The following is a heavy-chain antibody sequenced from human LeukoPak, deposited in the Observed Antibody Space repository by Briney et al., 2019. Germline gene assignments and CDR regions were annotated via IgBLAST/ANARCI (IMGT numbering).Heavy chain of an antibody. CDR1: GFTFSSYS. Sequence: GGSLRLSCAASGFTFSSYSMNWVRQAPGKGLEWVSYISSSSSTIYYADSVKGRFTISRDNAKNSLYLQMNSLRAEDTAVYYCARTPGIAVAGTGYFDCWGQGTLVTVSS. D-gene: IGHD6-19*01. CDR3: ARTPGIAVAGTGYFDC. V-gene: IGHV3-48*04. CDR2: ISSSSSTI. J-gene: IGHJ4*02.